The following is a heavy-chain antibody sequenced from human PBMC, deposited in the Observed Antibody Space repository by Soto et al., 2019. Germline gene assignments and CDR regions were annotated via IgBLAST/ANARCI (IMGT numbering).Heavy chain of an antibody. CDR3: ARAYTWIKLWFSVYYYGMDV. Sequence: LRLSCASSGFTFSSYAMHWVRQAPGKGLEWVAVISYDGSNKYYADSVKGRFTISRDNSKNTLYLQMNSLRAEDTAVYYCARAYTWIKLWFSVYYYGMDVWGQGTTVTVSS. V-gene: IGHV3-30-3*01. J-gene: IGHJ6*02. D-gene: IGHD5-18*01. CDR1: GFTFSSYA. CDR2: ISYDGSNK.